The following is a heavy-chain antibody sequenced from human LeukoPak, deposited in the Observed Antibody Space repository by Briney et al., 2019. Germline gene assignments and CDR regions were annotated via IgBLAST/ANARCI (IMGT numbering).Heavy chain of an antibody. V-gene: IGHV3-7*03. CDR1: GFTFGAYY. CDR2: IKQDGSEK. CDR3: ARMSGIAVAAIWISHFDN. J-gene: IGHJ4*02. D-gene: IGHD6-19*01. Sequence: GESLRLSCAASGFTFGAYYMTWVRQAPGKGLEWVANIKQDGSEKYYVDSVKGRFTISRDNANNSLYLQMNSLRAEDTAVYYCARMSGIAVAAIWISHFDNWGQGTLVTVSS.